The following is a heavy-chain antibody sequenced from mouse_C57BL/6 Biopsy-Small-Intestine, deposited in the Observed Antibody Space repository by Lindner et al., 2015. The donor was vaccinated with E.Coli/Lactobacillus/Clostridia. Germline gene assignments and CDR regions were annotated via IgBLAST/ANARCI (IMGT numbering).Heavy chain of an antibody. CDR2: FYPGSGTI. Sequence: VQLQESGGEMVKSGASVKLSCKASGYTFTEYTIHWVKQRSGQGLEWIGWFYPGSGTIRYNEKFKDKATLTADKSFSTVYMELSGLTSEDSAVYFCARDGSTSAWFAYWGQGTLVTVSA. CDR1: GYTFTEYT. V-gene: IGHV1-62-2*01. CDR3: ARDGSTSAWFAY. J-gene: IGHJ3*01. D-gene: IGHD1-1*01.